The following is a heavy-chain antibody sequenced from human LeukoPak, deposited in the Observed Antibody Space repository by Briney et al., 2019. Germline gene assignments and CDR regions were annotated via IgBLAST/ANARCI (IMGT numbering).Heavy chain of an antibody. Sequence: GGSLRLSCAASGFTFSDYYMSWIRRAPGKGLEWVSYISSSGSTIYYADSVKGRFTISRDNAKNSLYLQMNSLRAEDTAVYYWARERSTSSRNWFDPWGQGTLVTVSS. CDR2: ISSSGSTI. J-gene: IGHJ5*02. D-gene: IGHD2-2*01. V-gene: IGHV3-11*01. CDR1: GFTFSDYY. CDR3: ARERSTSSRNWFDP.